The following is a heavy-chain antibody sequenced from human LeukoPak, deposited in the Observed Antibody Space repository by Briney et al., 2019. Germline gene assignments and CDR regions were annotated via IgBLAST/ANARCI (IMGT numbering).Heavy chain of an antibody. Sequence: SETLSLTCNVSGGSIRSSSYYWGWSRQPPGKGLEWIGSIYYTGSTYYNPSLKSRVTISLDTSKIQFSLKLSSVTAADTAVYSCARGSVRGEFDPWGQGTLVTVSS. D-gene: IGHD3-10*01. CDR1: GGSIRSSSYY. CDR2: IYYTGST. J-gene: IGHJ5*02. V-gene: IGHV4-39*07. CDR3: ARGSVRGEFDP.